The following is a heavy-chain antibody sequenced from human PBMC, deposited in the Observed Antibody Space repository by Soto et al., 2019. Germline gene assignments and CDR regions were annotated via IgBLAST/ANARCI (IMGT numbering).Heavy chain of an antibody. V-gene: IGHV1-18*01. J-gene: IGHJ3*02. Sequence: ASVKVSCKASGYTFTSYGISWVRQAPGQGLEWMGWISAYNGNTNYAQKLQGRVTMTTDTSTSTAYMELRSLRSDDTAVYYCATSYSSGWYSAFDIWGQGTMVPVSS. CDR3: ATSYSSGWYSAFDI. CDR2: ISAYNGNT. CDR1: GYTFTSYG. D-gene: IGHD6-19*01.